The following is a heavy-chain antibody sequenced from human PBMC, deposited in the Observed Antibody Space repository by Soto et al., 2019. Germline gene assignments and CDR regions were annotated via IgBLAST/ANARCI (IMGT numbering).Heavy chain of an antibody. CDR3: AKDFGYNYGYDAFDI. J-gene: IGHJ3*02. V-gene: IGHV3-23*01. CDR2: VSGSGGST. CDR1: VCTFSSYA. Sequence: GGSLRLSCAASVCTFSSYAMSWVRQAPGKGLEWVSGVSGSGGSTYCVDSVKGRFTISRDNSKNTLYLQMNSLRAEDTAVYYCAKDFGYNYGYDAFDIWGQGTMVTVSS. D-gene: IGHD5-18*01.